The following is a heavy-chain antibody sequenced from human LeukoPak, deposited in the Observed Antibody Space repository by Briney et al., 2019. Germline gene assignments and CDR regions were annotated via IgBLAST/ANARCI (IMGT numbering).Heavy chain of an antibody. CDR2: IYYSGST. D-gene: IGHD2/OR15-2a*01. CDR3: ARCTSTTCYNFDY. Sequence: SETLSLTCTVSGGSISSYYWSWIRQPPGKGLEWTGYIYYSGSTNYNPSLKSRVTISVDTSKNQFSLKLSSVTAADTAVYYCARCTSTTCYNFDYWGQGTLVTVSS. CDR1: GGSISSYY. J-gene: IGHJ4*02. V-gene: IGHV4-59*01.